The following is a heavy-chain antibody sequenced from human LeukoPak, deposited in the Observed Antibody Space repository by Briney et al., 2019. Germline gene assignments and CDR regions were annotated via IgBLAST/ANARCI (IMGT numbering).Heavy chain of an antibody. CDR2: IYHSGNT. J-gene: IGHJ3*02. CDR1: GDSISSYY. Sequence: PSETLSLTCTVSGDSISSYYWSWIRQPPGKGLEWIGYIYHSGNTNSNPSLKSRVTISVDTTKNQFSLKLSSVTAADTAVYYCARGIIVVVAAGALDIWGQGTMVTVSS. CDR3: ARGIIVVVAAGALDI. V-gene: IGHV4-59*08. D-gene: IGHD2-21*02.